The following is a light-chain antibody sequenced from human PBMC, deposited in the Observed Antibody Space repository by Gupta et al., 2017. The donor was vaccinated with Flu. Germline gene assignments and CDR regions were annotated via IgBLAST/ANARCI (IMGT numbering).Light chain of an antibody. CDR1: QSISSW. CDR2: KAS. CDR3: HRYNSYSWT. V-gene: IGKV1-5*03. J-gene: IGKJ1*01. Sequence: PSTLSASVGDRVTITCRASQSISSWLAWYLQKPGKAPKLLIYKASNLENGVPSRFSRKGSGTEFTLTISSLQPDDFATYYCHRYNSYSWTFGPG.